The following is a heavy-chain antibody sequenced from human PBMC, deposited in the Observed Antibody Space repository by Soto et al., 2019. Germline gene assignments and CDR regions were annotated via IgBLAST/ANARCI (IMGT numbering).Heavy chain of an antibody. V-gene: IGHV3-30*18. CDR3: AKELYGYSSGPFDY. Sequence: GGSLILSCAASVFTFSSYGMHWFRQAPGKGLEWVAVISYDGSNKYYADSVKGRFTISRDNSKNTLYLQMNSLRAEDTAVYYCAKELYGYSSGPFDYWGQGTLVTVSS. J-gene: IGHJ4*02. CDR1: VFTFSSYG. CDR2: ISYDGSNK. D-gene: IGHD6-19*01.